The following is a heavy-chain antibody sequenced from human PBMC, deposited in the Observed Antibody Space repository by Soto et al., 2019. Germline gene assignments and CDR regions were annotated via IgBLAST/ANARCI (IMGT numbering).Heavy chain of an antibody. Sequence: ASVKVSCKTSGYTFTRYYIHWVRQAPGQGLEWMGIINPSGGSTRCAQKFQGRVTMTRDTSTSTVYMELSSLRSEDTAVYYCARGPDENSGYYYDAAFDYWGQGNLVTVSS. D-gene: IGHD3-22*01. CDR3: ARGPDENSGYYYDAAFDY. J-gene: IGHJ4*02. CDR1: GYTFTRYY. CDR2: INPSGGST. V-gene: IGHV1-46*01.